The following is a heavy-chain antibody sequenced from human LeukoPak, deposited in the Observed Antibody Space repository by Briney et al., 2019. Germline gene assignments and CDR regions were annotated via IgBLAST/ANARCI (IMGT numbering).Heavy chain of an antibody. V-gene: IGHV3-30*18. Sequence: GGSLRLSCAASGFTFSSYGMHWVRQAPGKGLEWVAVISYDGSNKYYADSVKGRFTISRDNSKNTLYLQMNSLRAEDTAVYYCAKGVGATLAFWFDPWGQGTLVTVSS. D-gene: IGHD1-26*01. J-gene: IGHJ5*02. CDR2: ISYDGSNK. CDR3: AKGVGATLAFWFDP. CDR1: GFTFSSYG.